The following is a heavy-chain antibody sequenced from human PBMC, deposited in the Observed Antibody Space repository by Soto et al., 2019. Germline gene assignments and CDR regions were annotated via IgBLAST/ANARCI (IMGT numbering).Heavy chain of an antibody. Sequence: EVQVLESGGGLVQPGGSLRPSCVVSGFTFSRNAMSWVRQAPGKGLEWVSAINGSGDKTYYADSVKGRFTISRDNSKNTLYLQMNSLRAEDTALYYCTKDPLYYDGLFDPWGQGTLVTVSS. CDR3: TKDPLYYDGLFDP. CDR2: INGSGDKT. D-gene: IGHD3-22*01. V-gene: IGHV3-23*01. CDR1: GFTFSRNA. J-gene: IGHJ5*02.